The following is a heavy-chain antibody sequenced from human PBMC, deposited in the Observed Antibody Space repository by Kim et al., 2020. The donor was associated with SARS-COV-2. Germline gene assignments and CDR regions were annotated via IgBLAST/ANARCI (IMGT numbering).Heavy chain of an antibody. D-gene: IGHD5-18*01. CDR3: ARYSYRYYFDY. Sequence: GGSLRLSCAASGFTFGDYSMHWARQAPGKGLEWVSLISWDGGSTYYADSVKGRFTISRDNSKNSLYLQMNSLRTEDTALYYCARYSYRYYFDYWGQGTLVTVSS. V-gene: IGHV3-43*01. J-gene: IGHJ4*02. CDR1: GFTFGDYS. CDR2: ISWDGGST.